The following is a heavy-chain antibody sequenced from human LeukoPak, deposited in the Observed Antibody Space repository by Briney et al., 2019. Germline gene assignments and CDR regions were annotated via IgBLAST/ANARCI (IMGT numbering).Heavy chain of an antibody. CDR1: GFTSSNHG. J-gene: IGHJ5*02. V-gene: IGHV3-33*01. CDR3: ARDQGTSTTAPKRKGRFDP. CDR2: IWYDGSNK. D-gene: IGHD1-1*01. Sequence: PGRSLRLSCAASGFTSSNHGMHWVRQAPGKGLEWVALIWYDGSNKEYAESVKGRFTISRDNSKNTLYLQMNSLRDEDTAVYYCARDQGTSTTAPKRKGRFDPWGQGTLVTVSS.